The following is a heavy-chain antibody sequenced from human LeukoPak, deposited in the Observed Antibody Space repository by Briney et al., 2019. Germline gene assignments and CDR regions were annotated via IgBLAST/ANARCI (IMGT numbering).Heavy chain of an antibody. CDR3: AREHGRSGYFDY. J-gene: IGHJ4*02. D-gene: IGHD3-22*01. V-gene: IGHV3-30*19. CDR2: ISSDGSQK. Sequence: GGSLRLSCAASGFTFSSYAMHWVRQAPGKGLEWVSFISSDGSQKYYADSVKGRFTISRDNSKNTLYLQLNSLRVEDTAVYYCAREHGRSGYFDYWGQGTLVSVSS. CDR1: GFTFSSYA.